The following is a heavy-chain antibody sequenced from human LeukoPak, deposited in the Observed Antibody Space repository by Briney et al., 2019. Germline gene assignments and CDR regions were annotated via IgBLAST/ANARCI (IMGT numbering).Heavy chain of an antibody. V-gene: IGHV3-11*01. CDR3: ARALRGHYYDSSGYYYYFDY. Sequence: PGGSLRLSCAASGFTFSDYYMSWIRQAPGKGLEWVSYISSSGSTIYYADSVKGRFTISRDNAKNSLYLQMNSLRAEDTAVYYCARALRGHYYDSSGYYYYFDYWGQGTLVTVSS. J-gene: IGHJ4*02. CDR2: ISSSGSTI. CDR1: GFTFSDYY. D-gene: IGHD3-22*01.